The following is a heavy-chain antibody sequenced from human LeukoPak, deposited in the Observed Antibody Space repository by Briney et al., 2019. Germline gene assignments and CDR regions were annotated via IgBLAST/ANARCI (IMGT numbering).Heavy chain of an antibody. CDR1: GYTFTSYA. V-gene: IGHV1-46*01. D-gene: IGHD2-15*01. J-gene: IGHJ3*02. CDR3: ARSPSFCSGGSCYFFVDAFDI. CDR2: INPSGGST. Sequence: ASVNVSCKASGYTFTSYAMNWVRQAPGQGLEWMGIINPSGGSTSYAQKFQGRVTMTRDTSTSTVYMELSSLRSEDTAVYYCARSPSFCSGGSCYFFVDAFDIWGQGKMVPVSS.